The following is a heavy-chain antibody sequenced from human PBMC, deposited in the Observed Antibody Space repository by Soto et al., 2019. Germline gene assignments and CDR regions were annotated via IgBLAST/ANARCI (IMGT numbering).Heavy chain of an antibody. V-gene: IGHV4-30-2*02. CDR1: GGSISSGGYS. D-gene: IGHD3-10*01. CDR3: ARELATADAFDI. J-gene: IGHJ3*02. CDR2: IYHSGST. Sequence: PSETRSLTCAVSGGSISSGGYSWSWIRQPPGKGLEWIGYIYHSGSTYYNPSLKSRVTISVDTSKNQFSLKLSSVTAADTSVYYCARELATADAFDIWGQGTMVTVSS.